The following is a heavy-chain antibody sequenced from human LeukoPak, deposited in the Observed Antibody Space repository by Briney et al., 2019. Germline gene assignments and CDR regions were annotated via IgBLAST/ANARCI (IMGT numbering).Heavy chain of an antibody. Sequence: GGSLRLSCAASGFTFSSYEMNWVRQAPGKGLEWVSYISSSGSTIYYADSVKGRFTISRDNAKSSLYLQMNSLRAEDTAVYYCARDWYSYGQGRFDYWGQGTLVTVSS. CDR1: GFTFSSYE. CDR3: ARDWYSYGQGRFDY. CDR2: ISSSGSTI. V-gene: IGHV3-48*03. D-gene: IGHD5-18*01. J-gene: IGHJ4*02.